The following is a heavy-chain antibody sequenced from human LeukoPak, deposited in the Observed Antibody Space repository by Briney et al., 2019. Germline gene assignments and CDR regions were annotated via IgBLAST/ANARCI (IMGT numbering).Heavy chain of an antibody. J-gene: IGHJ4*02. CDR2: ISYDGSNK. CDR1: GFTFSSYG. Sequence: GGSLRLSCAASGFTFSSYGMHWVRQAPGKGLEWVAVISYDGSNKYYADSVKGRFTISRDNSKDTLYLQTNSLRAEDTAVYYCATDRNSGKYYDYWGQGTLVSVSS. V-gene: IGHV3-30*03. CDR3: ATDRNSGKYYDY. D-gene: IGHD1-26*01.